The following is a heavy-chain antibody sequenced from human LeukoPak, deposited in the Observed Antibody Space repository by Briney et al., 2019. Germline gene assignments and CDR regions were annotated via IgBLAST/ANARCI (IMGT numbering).Heavy chain of an antibody. CDR2: INPNSGGT. J-gene: IGHJ6*02. D-gene: IGHD3-3*01. CDR1: GYTFTGYY. CDR3: ARDSSGYDFWSGCYNYYYGMDV. Sequence: ASVKVSCKASGYTFTGYYMHWVRQAPGQGLEWMGWINPNSGGTNYAQKFQGRVTMTRDTSISTAYMELSRLRSDDTAVYYCARDSSGYDFWSGCYNYYYGMDVWGQGTTVTVSS. V-gene: IGHV1-2*02.